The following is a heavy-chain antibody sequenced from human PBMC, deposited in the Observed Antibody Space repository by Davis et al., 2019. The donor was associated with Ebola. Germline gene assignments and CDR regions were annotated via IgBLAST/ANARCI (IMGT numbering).Heavy chain of an antibody. D-gene: IGHD1-14*01. CDR1: GYTSTSYA. J-gene: IGHJ4*02. Sequence: ASVKVSCKASGYTSTSYAMHWVRQAPGQRLEWMGWINAGNGNTKYSQKFQGRVTIIRDTSASTAYMELSSLRSEDTAVYYCTIGGTTGGFDYWGQGTLVTVSS. V-gene: IGHV1-3*01. CDR3: TIGGTTGGFDY. CDR2: INAGNGNT.